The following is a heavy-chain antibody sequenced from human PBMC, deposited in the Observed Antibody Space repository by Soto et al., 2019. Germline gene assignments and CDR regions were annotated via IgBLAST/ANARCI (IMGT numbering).Heavy chain of an antibody. J-gene: IGHJ6*02. CDR3: ARDRYYGSGTYYNFYYGMDV. CDR1: GGSISSGDYY. Sequence: SETLSLTCTVSGGSISSGDYYWSWIRQPPGKGLEWIGNIYYSGSTDYNPSLRSRVTLSLDTSKNHFSLRLRSVTAADTAVYYCARDRYYGSGTYYNFYYGMDVWGQGTTVTVSS. CDR2: IYYSGST. D-gene: IGHD3-10*01. V-gene: IGHV4-30-4*01.